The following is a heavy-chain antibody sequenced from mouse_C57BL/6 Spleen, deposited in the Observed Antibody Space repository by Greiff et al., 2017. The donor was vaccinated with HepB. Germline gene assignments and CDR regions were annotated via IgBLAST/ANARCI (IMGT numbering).Heavy chain of an antibody. Sequence: EVKLVESGAELVRPGASVKLSCTASGFNIKNYYMHWVKQRPEQGLEWIGRIDPEDGDTEYAPKFQGKATMTADTSSNTAYLQLSSLTSEDTAVYYCTTGIYYYGSSYGYFDVWGTGTTVTVSS. CDR2: IDPEDGDT. CDR3: TTGIYYYGSSYGYFDV. V-gene: IGHV14-1*01. D-gene: IGHD1-1*01. CDR1: GFNIKNYY. J-gene: IGHJ1*03.